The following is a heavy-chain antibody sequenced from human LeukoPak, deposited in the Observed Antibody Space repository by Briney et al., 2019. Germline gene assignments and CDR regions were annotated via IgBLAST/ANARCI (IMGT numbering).Heavy chain of an antibody. Sequence: SETLSLTCAVYGGSFSGYYWSWIRQPPGKGLEWIGEMNHSGSINYNSSLKSRVTISVDTSKNQFSLKLSSVTAADTAVYYCARRMGRRFGERYYYYHYMDVWGKGTTVTISS. CDR3: ARRMGRRFGERYYYYHYMDV. J-gene: IGHJ6*03. CDR1: GGSFSGYY. D-gene: IGHD3-10*01. CDR2: MNHSGSI. V-gene: IGHV4-34*01.